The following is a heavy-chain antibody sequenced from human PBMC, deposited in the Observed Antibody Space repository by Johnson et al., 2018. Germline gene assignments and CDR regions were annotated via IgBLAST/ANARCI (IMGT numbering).Heavy chain of an antibody. J-gene: IGHJ3*02. D-gene: IGHD2-15*01. Sequence: VQLVQSGGGLVQPGGSLRLACAASGFTFSSYAMSWVRQAPGKGLEWVSAISGSGGSTYYADSVKGRFTISRDNSKNTLYLQMNSLRAEDTAVYYCAKDEVHCRGGSCLDAFDIWGQGTMVTVSS. CDR2: ISGSGGST. CDR3: AKDEVHCRGGSCLDAFDI. V-gene: IGHV3-23*04. CDR1: GFTFSSYA.